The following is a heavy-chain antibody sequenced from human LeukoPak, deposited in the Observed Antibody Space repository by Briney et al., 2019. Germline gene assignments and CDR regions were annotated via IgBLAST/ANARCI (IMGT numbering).Heavy chain of an antibody. CDR1: GYSISSGYF. J-gene: IGHJ3*02. Sequence: SSETLSLTCAVSGYSISSGYFWGWIRQSPGKGLEWIGSIKHSGITYYNPSLKSRVTISADTSKNQFSLKLSSVTAADTAVYYCARALPNTDNYNWAFDIWGQGTMVTVSS. D-gene: IGHD5-24*01. V-gene: IGHV4-38-2*01. CDR3: ARALPNTDNYNWAFDI. CDR2: IKHSGIT.